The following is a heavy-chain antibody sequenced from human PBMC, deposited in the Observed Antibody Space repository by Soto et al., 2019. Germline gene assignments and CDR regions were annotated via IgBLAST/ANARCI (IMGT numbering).Heavy chain of an antibody. CDR3: SRGPYGYVWGSDPPHFDY. J-gene: IGHJ4*02. V-gene: IGHV3-11*01. CDR1: GFTFSDYY. CDR2: ISSSGSTI. D-gene: IGHD3-16*02. Sequence: QVQLVESGGGLVKPGGSLRLSCAASGFTFSDYYMNWIRQAPGQGLEWVSYISSSGSTIYYADSVEGRFTISRDNAKNSLYLQRNSLRAEDTAVYSCSRGPYGYVWGSDPPHFDYWGQGTLVTVSS.